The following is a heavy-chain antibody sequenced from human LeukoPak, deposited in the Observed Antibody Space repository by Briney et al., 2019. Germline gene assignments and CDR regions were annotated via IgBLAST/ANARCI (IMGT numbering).Heavy chain of an antibody. V-gene: IGHV3-23*01. CDR1: GITFSSYA. CDR3: ATTGGDYDMLTGPPDY. CDR2: ISGSGGST. D-gene: IGHD3-9*01. Sequence: GGSLRLSCAASGITFSSYAMSWDRQAPGKELEWVSAISGSGGSTYYADSVKGRFTISRDNSKNTLYLQMNSLRAEDTAVYYCATTGGDYDMLTGPPDYWGQGTLVTVSS. J-gene: IGHJ4*02.